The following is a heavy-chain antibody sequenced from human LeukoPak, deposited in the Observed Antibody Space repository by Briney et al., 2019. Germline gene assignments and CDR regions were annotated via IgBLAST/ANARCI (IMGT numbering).Heavy chain of an antibody. CDR2: IIPIFGTA. J-gene: IGHJ4*02. V-gene: IGHV1-69*06. CDR3: ASCGYFWSGYPLSYYFDY. CDR1: GGTFSSYA. Sequence: SVKVSCKASGGTFSSYAISWVRQAPGQGLEWMGGIIPIFGTANYAQKFQGRVTITADKSTSTAYMELSSLRSEDTAVYYCASCGYFWSGYPLSYYFDYWGQGTLATVSS. D-gene: IGHD3-3*01.